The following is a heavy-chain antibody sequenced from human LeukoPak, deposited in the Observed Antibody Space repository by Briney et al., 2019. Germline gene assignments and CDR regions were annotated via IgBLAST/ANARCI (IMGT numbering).Heavy chain of an antibody. CDR3: ATHYSYYYDSSGYFDY. CDR2: FDPEDGET. J-gene: IGHJ4*02. V-gene: IGHV1-24*01. D-gene: IGHD3-22*01. CDR1: GYTLTELS. Sequence: ASVKVSCKVSGYTLTELSMHWVRQAPGKGLEWMGGFDPEDGETIYAQKFQGRVTMTEDTSTDTAYMELSSLRSEDTAVYYCATHYSYYYDSSGYFDYWGQGTLVTDSS.